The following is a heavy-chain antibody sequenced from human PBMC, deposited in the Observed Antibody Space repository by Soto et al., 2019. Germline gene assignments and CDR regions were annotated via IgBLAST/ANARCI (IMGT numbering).Heavy chain of an antibody. CDR1: GGSISSGGYY. Sequence: QVQLQESGPGLVKPSQTLSLTSTVSGGSISSGGYYWSCIRQHPGKGLEWIGYIYYSGSTYYNPSLESRVTVSVDTSKNQFSLKLSSVTAADTAVYYCARVRGLRYFDWRDAFDIWGQGTMVTVSS. V-gene: IGHV4-31*03. J-gene: IGHJ3*02. CDR3: ARVRGLRYFDWRDAFDI. D-gene: IGHD3-9*01. CDR2: IYYSGST.